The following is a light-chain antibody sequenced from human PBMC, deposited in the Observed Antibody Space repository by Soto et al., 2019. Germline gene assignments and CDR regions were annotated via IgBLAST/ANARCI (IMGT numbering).Light chain of an antibody. V-gene: IGKV4-1*01. CDR1: QSILYTS. Sequence: DIVMTQSPDSLAVSLGERATITCKSSQSILYTSAWYQQKPGHPPKLLIYWASTRASGVPDRFSGSGSGTDFTLTISSLQAEDVAVYFCQQYSKSPWTFGQGTKVEI. CDR2: WAS. CDR3: QQYSKSPWT. J-gene: IGKJ1*01.